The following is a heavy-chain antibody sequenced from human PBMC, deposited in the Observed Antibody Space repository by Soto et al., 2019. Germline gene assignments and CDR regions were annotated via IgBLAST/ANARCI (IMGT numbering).Heavy chain of an antibody. CDR1: GYTFPYFG. J-gene: IGHJ4*02. V-gene: IGHV1-3*01. CDR2: INPANGDT. CDR3: ARRVGDGQFDF. Sequence: QVQLVQSGAEVKKPGASVRVSCRASGYTFPYFGIHWVRQAPGQSLEWMGSINPANGDTPYSQKFQGRVTITSDTSATTVYMEMVRLTSADTAVYYCARRVGDGQFDFWGQGTLITVSP. D-gene: IGHD1-26*01.